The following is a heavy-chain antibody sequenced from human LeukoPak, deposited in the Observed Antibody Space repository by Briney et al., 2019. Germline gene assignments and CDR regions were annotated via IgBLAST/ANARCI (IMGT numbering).Heavy chain of an antibody. D-gene: IGHD4-17*01. V-gene: IGHV5-51*01. CDR1: WYRFTKYL. Sequence: GGSLKISCRGSWYRFTKYLIGWGGPMPGERLEWMGIIHAADSNTKYSPSFQGQVTISADKSINTAYLQWSGLKASDTAMYYCAGARNGDYRWDYWGQGTLVTVSS. J-gene: IGHJ4*02. CDR3: AGARNGDYRWDY. CDR2: IHAADSNT.